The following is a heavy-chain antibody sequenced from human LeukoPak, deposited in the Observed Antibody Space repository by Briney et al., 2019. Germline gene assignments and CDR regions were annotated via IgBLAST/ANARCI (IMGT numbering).Heavy chain of an antibody. CDR2: ISFDGTNK. J-gene: IGHJ4*02. CDR1: GVPLRHYA. CDR3: ATDYGDYEPIDY. D-gene: IGHD4-17*01. V-gene: IGHV3-30*04. Sequence: PGGSLRLSCTASGVPLRHYAMHWVRQAPGRGLEWVAVISFDGTNKYYGDSVEGRFSVSRDNSKNTLYLQKNSLRPDDTAMYYCATDYGDYEPIDYWGQGTLVTVSS.